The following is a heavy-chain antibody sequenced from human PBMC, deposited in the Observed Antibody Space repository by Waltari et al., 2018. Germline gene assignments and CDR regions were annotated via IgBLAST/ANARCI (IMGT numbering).Heavy chain of an antibody. CDR1: GFTFSSYS. J-gene: IGHJ4*02. D-gene: IGHD3-9*01. Sequence: EVQLVESGGGLVQPGGSRGRSGAACGFTFSSYSMLWCRQAPGKGLEWVSYISSSSSTIYYADSVKGRFTISRDNAKNSLYLQMNSLRAEDTAVYYCARDLYFDWLFDYWGQGTLVTVSS. V-gene: IGHV3-48*04. CDR2: ISSSSSTI. CDR3: ARDLYFDWLFDY.